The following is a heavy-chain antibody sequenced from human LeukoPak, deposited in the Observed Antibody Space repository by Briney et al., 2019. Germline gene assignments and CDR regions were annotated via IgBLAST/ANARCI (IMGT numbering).Heavy chain of an antibody. CDR2: IYPGDSDT. J-gene: IGHJ3*02. V-gene: IGHV5-51*03. CDR1: GYSFTSYW. CDR3: ASDSSGGSDAFDI. Sequence: KPGESLTISCKGSGYSFTSYWIGWVRQMPGKGLEWMGIIYPGDSDTIYSPSFQGQVTISADKSISTAYLQWSSLKASDTAMYYCASDSSGGSDAFDIWGQGTMVTVSS. D-gene: IGHD3-22*01.